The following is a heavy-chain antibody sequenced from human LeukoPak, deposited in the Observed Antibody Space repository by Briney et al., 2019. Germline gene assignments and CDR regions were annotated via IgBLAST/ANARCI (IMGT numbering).Heavy chain of an antibody. V-gene: IGHV4-39*07. CDR1: GGSISSSSYY. Sequence: PSETLSLTCTVSGGSISSSSYYWGWIRQPPGKGLEWIGTIYYSGSTYYNPSLKSRVTISVDTSKNQFSLKLSSVTAADTAVYYCARGGQEWNFWGQGTLVTVSS. D-gene: IGHD3-3*01. J-gene: IGHJ4*02. CDR3: ARGGQEWNF. CDR2: IYYSGST.